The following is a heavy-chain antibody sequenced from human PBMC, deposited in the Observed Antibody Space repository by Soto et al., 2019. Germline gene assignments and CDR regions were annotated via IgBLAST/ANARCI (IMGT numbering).Heavy chain of an antibody. CDR2: IYYTGDT. CDR1: GDFVSSIRYY. J-gene: IGHJ6*02. D-gene: IGHD3-22*01. Sequence: PSETLSLTFTVSGDFVSSIRYYWGWIRQPPGKGLEWIGSIYYTGDTFLNPSLKSRVTFSVDPSKNQFSLKLTSLTAADTAVYFCARHKELLLASLSYGLDXWGQGTTVTVS. V-gene: IGHV4-39*01. CDR3: ARHKELLLASLSYGLDX.